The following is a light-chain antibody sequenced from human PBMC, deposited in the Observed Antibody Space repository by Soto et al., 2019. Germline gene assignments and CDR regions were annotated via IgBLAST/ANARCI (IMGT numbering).Light chain of an antibody. J-gene: IGKJ3*01. V-gene: IGKV3-20*01. Sequence: EIVLTQSPGTLSVSPGERVTLSCRASQSVNSNYLAWYQQRPGQAPRLLIFGASYRATGIPDRFSGSGSETDFTLTISRLEPEDFAVYYCQQYSSSPPEFTFGPGTQVDSK. CDR2: GAS. CDR3: QQYSSSPPEFT. CDR1: QSVNSNY.